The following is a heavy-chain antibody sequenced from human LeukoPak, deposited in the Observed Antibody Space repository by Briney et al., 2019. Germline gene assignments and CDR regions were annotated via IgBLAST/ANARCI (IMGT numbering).Heavy chain of an antibody. CDR1: GGTFSSYA. J-gene: IGHJ2*01. CDR3: AREPTHDGRSTIYWYFGL. CDR2: INPSGGST. Sequence: ASVKVSCKASGGTFSSYAISWVRQAPGQGLEWMGIINPSGGSTSYAQKFQGRVTMTRDTSTSTVYMELSSLRSEDTAVYYCAREPTHDGRSTIYWYFGLWGRGTLVTVSS. V-gene: IGHV1-46*01. D-gene: IGHD3-10*01.